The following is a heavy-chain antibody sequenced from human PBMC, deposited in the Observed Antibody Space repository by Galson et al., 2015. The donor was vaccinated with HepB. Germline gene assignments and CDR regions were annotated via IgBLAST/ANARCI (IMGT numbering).Heavy chain of an antibody. Sequence: SLRLSCAASGFTFDDYAIHWVRQAPGKGLEWVSGISWNSGSIGYADSVKGRFTISRDNAKNSLYLQMNSLRAEGTALYYCAKDKGFSVAIGFDCWGQGTLVTVSS. CDR2: ISWNSGSI. D-gene: IGHD4-11*01. CDR3: AKDKGFSVAIGFDC. CDR1: GFTFDDYA. J-gene: IGHJ4*02. V-gene: IGHV3-9*01.